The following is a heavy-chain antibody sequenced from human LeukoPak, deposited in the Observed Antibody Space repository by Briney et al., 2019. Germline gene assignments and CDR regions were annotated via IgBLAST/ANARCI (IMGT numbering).Heavy chain of an antibody. V-gene: IGHV4-39*01. D-gene: IGHD3/OR15-3a*01. CDR1: GVSISSSNSY. J-gene: IGHJ4*02. Sequence: SETLSLTCTVSGVSISSSNSYWGWIRQPPGKGLEWIVSIYYSGNTYYNASLKSQVSISIDTSKNQFSLKLTSVTAADTAVYYWARQTGSGLFILPGGQGTLVTVSS. CDR3: ARQTGSGLFILP. CDR2: IYYSGNT.